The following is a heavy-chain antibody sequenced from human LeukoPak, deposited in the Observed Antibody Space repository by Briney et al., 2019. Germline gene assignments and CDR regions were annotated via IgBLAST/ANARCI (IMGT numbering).Heavy chain of an antibody. D-gene: IGHD1-1*01. CDR2: INHSGST. V-gene: IGHV4-34*01. J-gene: IGHJ5*02. CDR3: ARVLTNLRLDP. Sequence: LSETLSLTCAVYGGSFSGYYWSWIRQPPGKGLEWIGEINHSGSTNYNPSLKSRVTISVDTSKNQFSLKLSSVTAADTAVYYCARVLTNLRLDPWGQGTLVTVSS. CDR1: GGSFSGYY.